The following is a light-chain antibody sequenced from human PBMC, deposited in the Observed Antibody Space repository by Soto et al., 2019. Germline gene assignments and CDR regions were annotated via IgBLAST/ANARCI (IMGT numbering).Light chain of an antibody. CDR2: AAS. V-gene: IGKV3-11*01. CDR3: YNRGYTSLIT. J-gene: IGKJ5*01. Sequence: IVLTQSPATLSLSPGDRATISCRASQSVSSYLAWYQQKPGQAPRLLIYAASNRYTGIPARFSGSGCGTEFFITITSLEPEEFAVSYYYNRGYTSLITFGQGTRLEIK. CDR1: QSVSSY.